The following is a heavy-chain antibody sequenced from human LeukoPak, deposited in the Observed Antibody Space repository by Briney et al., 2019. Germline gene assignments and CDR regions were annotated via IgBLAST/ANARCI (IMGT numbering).Heavy chain of an antibody. CDR2: IYYSGST. Sequence: SNYWVTWIRQAPGKGLEWIGSIYYSGSTYYNPSLKSRVTISVGTSKNQFSLKLSSVTAADTAVYYCARRDIAASFDYWGQGTLVTVSS. CDR3: ARRDIAASFDY. CDR1: SNY. V-gene: IGHV4-39*01. J-gene: IGHJ4*02. D-gene: IGHD6-6*01.